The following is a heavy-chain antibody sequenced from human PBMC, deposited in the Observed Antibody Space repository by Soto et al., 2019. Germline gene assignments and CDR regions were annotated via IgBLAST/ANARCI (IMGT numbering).Heavy chain of an antibody. D-gene: IGHD4-17*01. J-gene: IGHJ6*02. CDR1: GYSFTSYW. V-gene: IGHV5-51*01. CDR3: ARRAVTTWGYYYYYGMDV. CDR2: IYPGDSDT. Sequence: EPLKISCKGSGYSFTSYWIGWVRQMPGKGLEWMGIIYPGDSDTRYSPSFQGQVTISADKSISTAYLQWSSLKASDTAMYYCARRAVTTWGYYYYYGMDVWGQGTTVTVSS.